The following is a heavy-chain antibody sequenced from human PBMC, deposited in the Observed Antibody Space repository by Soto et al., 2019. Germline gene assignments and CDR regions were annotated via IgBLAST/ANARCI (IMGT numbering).Heavy chain of an antibody. CDR3: ARDGGYYYYGMDV. CDR1: GGSISSGDYC. D-gene: IGHD3-16*01. J-gene: IGHJ6*02. CDR2: IYYSGST. Sequence: PSETLSLTCTVSGGSISSGDYCWSWIRQTPGKGLEWIGYIYYSGSTYYNPSPKSRVTISVDTSKNQFSLKLSSVTAADTAVHYCARDGGYYYYGMDVWGQGTTVTVSS. V-gene: IGHV4-30-4*01.